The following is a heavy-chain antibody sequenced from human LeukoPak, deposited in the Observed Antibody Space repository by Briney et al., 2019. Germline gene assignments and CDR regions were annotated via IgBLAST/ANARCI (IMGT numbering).Heavy chain of an antibody. Sequence: GGSLRLSCAASGFTFSSYGMRWVRQAPGKGLEWVAVISYDGSNKYYADSVKGRFTISRDNSKNTLYLQMNSLRAEDTAVYYCAKSTVTTNIYYYYGMDVWGKGTTVTVSS. CDR3: AKSTVTTNIYYYYGMDV. J-gene: IGHJ6*04. CDR2: ISYDGSNK. V-gene: IGHV3-30*18. CDR1: GFTFSSYG. D-gene: IGHD4-17*01.